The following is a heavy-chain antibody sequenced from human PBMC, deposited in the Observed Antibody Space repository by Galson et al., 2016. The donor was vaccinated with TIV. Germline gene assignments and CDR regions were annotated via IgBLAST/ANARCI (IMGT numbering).Heavy chain of an antibody. D-gene: IGHD3-10*01. CDR3: AGAAGRNGATCHATCESFDF. J-gene: IGHJ3*01. CDR1: GDSVSSNSAA. V-gene: IGHV6-1*01. CDR2: TYCRSRCYY. Sequence: CAISGDSVSSNSAAWNWIRQSPSRGLEGLGRTYCRSRCYYDYAISVKSRITIESDTSKNQFSLQLNSVTSEDTAGYYCAGAAGRNGATCHATCESFDFWGQGTKVTVSS.